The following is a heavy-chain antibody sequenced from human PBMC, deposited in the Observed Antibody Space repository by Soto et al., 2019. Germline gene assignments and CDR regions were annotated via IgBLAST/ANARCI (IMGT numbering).Heavy chain of an antibody. CDR3: VRRSTLSYHGMDV. CDR2: ISYDGSNK. J-gene: IGHJ6*02. Sequence: GGSLRLSCAASGFTFSSYEMHWVRQTPGKGLEWVAIISYDGSNKYYADSVKGRFTFSRDNSKNMLYLQMNSLRAEDAAVYYRVRRSTLSYHGMDVWGQGTTVTVSS. CDR1: GFTFSSYE. D-gene: IGHD4-4*01. V-gene: IGHV3-30*04.